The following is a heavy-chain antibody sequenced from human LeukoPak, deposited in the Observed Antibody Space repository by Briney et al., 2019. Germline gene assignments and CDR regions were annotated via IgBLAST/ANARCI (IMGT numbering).Heavy chain of an antibody. CDR2: ISSSSSYI. CDR3: AREATMVRGVIIPPDYFDY. V-gene: IGHV3-21*01. Sequence: PGGSLRLSCAASGFTFSSYSMNWVRQAPGEGLEWVSSISSSSSYIYYADSVKGRFTISRDNAKNSLYLQMHSLRAEDTAVYYCAREATMVRGVIIPPDYFDYWGQGTLVTVSS. D-gene: IGHD3-10*01. CDR1: GFTFSSYS. J-gene: IGHJ4*02.